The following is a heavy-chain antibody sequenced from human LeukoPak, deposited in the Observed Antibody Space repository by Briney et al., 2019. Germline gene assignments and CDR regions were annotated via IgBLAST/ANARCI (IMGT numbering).Heavy chain of an antibody. CDR2: ISGSGGST. Sequence: GGSLRLSCAASGFTFSSYAMRWVRQAPGKGLEWVSAISGSGGSTYYADSVKGRFTISRDNSKNTLYLQLNSLRAEDTAVYYCAKDRDGSGWWEVFDYWGQETLVTVSS. CDR3: AKDRDGSGWWEVFDY. J-gene: IGHJ4*02. CDR1: GFTFSSYA. D-gene: IGHD6-19*01. V-gene: IGHV3-23*01.